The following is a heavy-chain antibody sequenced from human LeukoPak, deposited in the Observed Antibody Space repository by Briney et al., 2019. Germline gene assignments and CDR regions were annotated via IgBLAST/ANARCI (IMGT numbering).Heavy chain of an antibody. CDR1: GFTFSSYG. CDR2: IWYDGSNK. CDR3: ARGVRGVIILWDPAYFDY. Sequence: QPGGSLRLSCAASGFTFSSYGMHWVRQAPGKGLEWVAVIWYDGSNKYYADSVKGRFTISRDNSKNTLYLQMNSLRAEDTAVYYCARGVRGVIILWDPAYFDYWGQGTLVTVSS. J-gene: IGHJ4*02. D-gene: IGHD3-10*01. V-gene: IGHV3-33*01.